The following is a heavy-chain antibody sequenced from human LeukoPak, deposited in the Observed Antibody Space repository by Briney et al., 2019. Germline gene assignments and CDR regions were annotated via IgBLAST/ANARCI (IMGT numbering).Heavy chain of an antibody. J-gene: IGHJ4*02. CDR3: ARDYYKNFDY. V-gene: IGHV3-21*01. D-gene: IGHD3-22*01. Sequence: GGSLRLSCAASGFTFSSYTMNWVRQATGKGLEWVSSISSSSSYIFYADSVKGRFTISRDNAKNSLYLQMNSLRAEDAAVYYCARDYYKNFDYWGQGTLVTVSS. CDR1: GFTFSSYT. CDR2: ISSSSSYI.